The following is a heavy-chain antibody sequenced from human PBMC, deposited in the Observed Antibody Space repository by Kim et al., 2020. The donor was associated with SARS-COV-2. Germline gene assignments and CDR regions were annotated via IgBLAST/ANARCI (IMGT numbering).Heavy chain of an antibody. V-gene: IGHV3-43*01. CDR1: GFTFDDYT. CDR3: AKDIELRGAAAGDYYYYGMDV. CDR2: ISWDGGST. D-gene: IGHD6-13*01. Sequence: GGSLRLSCAASGFTFDDYTMHWVRQAPGKGLEWVSLISWDGGSTYYADSVKGRFTISRDNSKNSLYLQMNSLRTEDTALYYCAKDIELRGAAAGDYYYYGMDVWGQGTTVTVSS. J-gene: IGHJ6*02.